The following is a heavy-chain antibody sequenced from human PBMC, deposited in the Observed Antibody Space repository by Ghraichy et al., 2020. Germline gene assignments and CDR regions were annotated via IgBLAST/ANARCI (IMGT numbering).Heavy chain of an antibody. CDR2: VYSDGSA. Sequence: SETLSLTCSVSGDSISTSPYCWGWIRQAPGKGLEWIGSVYSDGSAYYNPSLKSRATLSMDSSKNPFSLRLSTVTAADTTVYYCARISLTGSGGRGICDFWGQGTKGTVSS. CDR3: ARISLTGSGGRGICDF. CDR1: GDSISTSPYC. J-gene: IGHJ3*01. V-gene: IGHV4-39*01. D-gene: IGHD7-27*01.